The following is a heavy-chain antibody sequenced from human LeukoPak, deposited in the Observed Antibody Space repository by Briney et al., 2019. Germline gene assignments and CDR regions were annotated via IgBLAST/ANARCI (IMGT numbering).Heavy chain of an antibody. CDR2: ISGSGGST. Sequence: SRGSLRLSCAASGFTVSNNYMSWVRQAPGKGLEWVSAISGSGGSTYYADSVKGRFTISRDNSKNTLYLQMNSLRAEDTAVYYCAKDVGWFGELSLYWGQGTLVTVSS. D-gene: IGHD3-10*01. CDR3: AKDVGWFGELSLY. CDR1: GFTVSNNY. V-gene: IGHV3-23*01. J-gene: IGHJ4*02.